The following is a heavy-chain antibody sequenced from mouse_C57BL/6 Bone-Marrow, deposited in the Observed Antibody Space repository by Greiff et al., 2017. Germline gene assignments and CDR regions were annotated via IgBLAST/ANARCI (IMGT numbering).Heavy chain of an antibody. CDR1: GYTFTDYF. D-gene: IGHD1-1*01. J-gene: IGHJ3*01. Sequence: EVQLQQSGPVLVKPGASVKMSCKASGYTFTDYFMNWVKQSHGKSLEWIGVINPYNGGTSYNQKFKGKATLTVTKSSSTAYMELNSLTSEDSAVYYCASRAYYYGSSYPFAYWGQGTLVTVSA. CDR2: INPYNGGT. CDR3: ASRAYYYGSSYPFAY. V-gene: IGHV1-19*01.